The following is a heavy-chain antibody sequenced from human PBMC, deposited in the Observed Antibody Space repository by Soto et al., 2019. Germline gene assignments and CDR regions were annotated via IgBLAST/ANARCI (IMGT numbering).Heavy chain of an antibody. Sequence: QVQLVESGGGVVQPGRSLRLSCAASGFTFSSSGMHWVRQAPGKGLEWVAVTSFDGSSGYYADSVRGRFTISRDNSNTTLYPQMDSLRAEDTAVYYCAKSPTSVAGYFAYWGPGTLVTASS. CDR1: GFTFSSSG. V-gene: IGHV3-30*18. CDR3: AKSPTSVAGYFAY. D-gene: IGHD6-19*01. J-gene: IGHJ4*02. CDR2: TSFDGSSG.